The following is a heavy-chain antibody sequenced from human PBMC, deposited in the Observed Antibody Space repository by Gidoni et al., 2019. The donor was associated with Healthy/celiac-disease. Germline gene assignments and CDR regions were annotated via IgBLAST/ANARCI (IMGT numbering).Heavy chain of an antibody. D-gene: IGHD2-2*01. CDR3: AREGIVVVPAAGTNWFDP. CDR2: IIPIFGTA. Sequence: QVQLVQSGAEVTKPGSSVKVSCKASGATFSSYAISWVRQAPGQGLEWMGGIIPIFGTANYAQKFQGRVTITADESTSTAYMELSSLRSEDTAVYYCAREGIVVVPAAGTNWFDPWGQGTLVTVSS. CDR1: GATFSSYA. V-gene: IGHV1-69*01. J-gene: IGHJ5*02.